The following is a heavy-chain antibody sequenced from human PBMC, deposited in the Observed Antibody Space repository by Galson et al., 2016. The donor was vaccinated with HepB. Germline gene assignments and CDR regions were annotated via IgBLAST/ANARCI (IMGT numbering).Heavy chain of an antibody. D-gene: IGHD5-12*01. CDR3: ARQYRGGPSDY. CDR2: INQDGSET. J-gene: IGHJ4*02. CDR1: GLTFSSYN. V-gene: IGHV3-7*01. Sequence: SLRLSCAVSGLTFSSYNMNWVRQAPGKGLEWVANINQDGSETYYLDSVKGRFTISRDNAKNSLYLQMNSLRGEDTAVYYCARQYRGGPSDYWGQGTLVIVSS.